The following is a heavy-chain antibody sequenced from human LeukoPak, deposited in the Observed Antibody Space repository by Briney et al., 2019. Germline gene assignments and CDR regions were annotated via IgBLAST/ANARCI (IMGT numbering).Heavy chain of an antibody. Sequence: GGSLRLSCAASGFTFSSYWLHWVRQAPGKGLVWVSRINSDGSSTSYADSVKGRFTISRDNAKNTLYLQMNSLRAEDTAVYYCARASGYDYSWFDPWGQGTLVTVSS. V-gene: IGHV3-74*01. CDR1: GFTFSSYW. CDR3: ARASGYDYSWFDP. D-gene: IGHD5-12*01. J-gene: IGHJ5*02. CDR2: INSDGSST.